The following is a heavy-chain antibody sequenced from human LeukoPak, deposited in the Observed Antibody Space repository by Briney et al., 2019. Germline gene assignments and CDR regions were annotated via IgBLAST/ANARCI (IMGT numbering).Heavy chain of an antibody. CDR1: GYTFTSYG. Sequence: ASVKVSCKASGYTFTSYGSSWVRQAPGQGLEWMGWISAYNGNTNYAQKLQGRVTMTTDTSTSTAYMELRCLRSDDTAVYYCARDPSYDFWSGYQNWFDPWGQGTLVTVSS. V-gene: IGHV1-18*01. CDR2: ISAYNGNT. CDR3: ARDPSYDFWSGYQNWFDP. J-gene: IGHJ5*02. D-gene: IGHD3-3*01.